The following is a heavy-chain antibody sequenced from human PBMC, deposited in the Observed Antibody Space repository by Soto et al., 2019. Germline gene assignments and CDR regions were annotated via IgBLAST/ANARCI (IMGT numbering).Heavy chain of an antibody. J-gene: IGHJ6*02. D-gene: IGHD6-19*01. CDR1: GFTFSSYA. Sequence: PGGSLRLSCSASGFTFSSYAMHWVRQAPGKGLEYVSAISSNGGSTYYADSVKGRFTIPRDNSKNTLYLQMSSLRAEDTAVYYCVKDRIAVAGRYYYYGMDVWGQGTTVTVSS. CDR2: ISSNGGST. CDR3: VKDRIAVAGRYYYYGMDV. V-gene: IGHV3-64D*08.